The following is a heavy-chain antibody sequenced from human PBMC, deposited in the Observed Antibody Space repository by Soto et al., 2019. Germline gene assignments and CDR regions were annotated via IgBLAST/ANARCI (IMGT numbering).Heavy chain of an antibody. J-gene: IGHJ6*02. Sequence: SETLSLTCTVSGGSVSSGSYFWSWIRQPPGKGLEWIGYIYYSGRTNYNPSLKSRVTISVDTSKNQFSLKLSSVTAADTAVYYCARLGGYCTITSCYGYYGMDVWGQGTTVTVSS. V-gene: IGHV4-61*01. CDR2: IYYSGRT. CDR1: GGSVSSGSYF. CDR3: ARLGGYCTITSCYGYYGMDV. D-gene: IGHD2-2*01.